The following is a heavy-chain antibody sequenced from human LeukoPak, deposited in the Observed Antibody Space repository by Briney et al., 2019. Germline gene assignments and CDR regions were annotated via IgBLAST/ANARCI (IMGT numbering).Heavy chain of an antibody. CDR3: AAVVPAVMGYFDY. Sequence: SVKVSCKASGGAFSSYAISWVRQAPGQGLEWMGGIIPIFGTANYAQKFQGRVTITADESTSTAYMELSSLRSEDTAVYYCAAVVPAVMGYFDYWGQGTLVTVSS. V-gene: IGHV1-69*01. CDR1: GGAFSSYA. D-gene: IGHD2-2*01. J-gene: IGHJ4*02. CDR2: IIPIFGTA.